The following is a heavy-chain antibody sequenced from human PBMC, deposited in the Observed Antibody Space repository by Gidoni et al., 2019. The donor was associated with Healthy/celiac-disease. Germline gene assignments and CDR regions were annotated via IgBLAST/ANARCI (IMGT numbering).Heavy chain of an antibody. V-gene: IGHV4-61*02. CDR3: ARALPQQLFDY. CDR1: GGSISSGSYY. J-gene: IGHJ4*02. Sequence: QVQLQESGPGLVKPSQTLSLTCTVSGGSISSGSYYWSWIRQPAGKGLEWIGRIYTSGSTNYNPSLKSRVTISVDTSKNQFSLKLSSVTAADTAVYYCARALPQQLFDYWGQGTLVTVSS. CDR2: IYTSGST. D-gene: IGHD6-13*01.